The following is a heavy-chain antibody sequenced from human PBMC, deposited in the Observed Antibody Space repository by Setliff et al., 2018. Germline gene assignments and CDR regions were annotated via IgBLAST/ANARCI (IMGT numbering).Heavy chain of an antibody. Sequence: GASVKVSCKASGGPLNSYSFSWVRQAPGQGLEWMGRIIPVLDITRYSQKFQGRVTITADKSTCIIYMELTSLRSDDTAVYYCARHPPPPNYFDIGALDSWGQGTLVTVSS. D-gene: IGHD3-22*01. CDR2: IIPVLDIT. CDR1: GGPLNSYS. J-gene: IGHJ4*02. CDR3: ARHPPPPNYFDIGALDS. V-gene: IGHV1-69*02.